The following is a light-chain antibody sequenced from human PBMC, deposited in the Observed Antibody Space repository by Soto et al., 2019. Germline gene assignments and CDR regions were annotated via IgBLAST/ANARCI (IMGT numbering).Light chain of an antibody. J-gene: IGLJ3*02. CDR1: SSNIGNNY. V-gene: IGLV1-51*01. CDR3: ATWDNSLSAWV. Sequence: QSVLTQPPSVSTAPGQKVTISCSGSSSNIGNNYVSWYQQLPGTAPKLLIYDNNKRPSGIPDRFSGSKSGTSATLAITGLQTGDEADYYCATWDNSLSAWVFGGGTKLTVL. CDR2: DNN.